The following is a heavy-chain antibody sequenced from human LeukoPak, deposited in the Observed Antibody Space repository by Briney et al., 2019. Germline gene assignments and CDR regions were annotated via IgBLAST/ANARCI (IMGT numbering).Heavy chain of an antibody. V-gene: IGHV1-69*05. D-gene: IGHD4-11*01. CDR3: ARSAYSNYVYYYYYYMDV. J-gene: IGHJ6*03. Sequence: ASVKVSCKASGGTVSSYAISWVRQATGQGLEWMGGIIPIFGTANYAQKFQGRVTITTDESTSTAYMELSSLRSEDTAVYYCARSAYSNYVYYYYYYMDVWGKGTTVTVSS. CDR2: IIPIFGTA. CDR1: GGTVSSYA.